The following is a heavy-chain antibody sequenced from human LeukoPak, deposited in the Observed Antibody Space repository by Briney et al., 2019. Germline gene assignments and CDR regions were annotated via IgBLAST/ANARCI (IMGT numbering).Heavy chain of an antibody. CDR1: GFTFSTYA. J-gene: IGHJ3*02. CDR3: ARDVSSSWYQGAFDI. D-gene: IGHD6-13*01. V-gene: IGHV3-23*01. Sequence: GGSLRLSCAASGFTFSTYAMSWVRQAPGKGLERVSDISGGGGSTYYADSVKGRFTISRDNSKNSLYLQMNSLRDEDTAVYYCARDVSSSWYQGAFDIWGQGTMVTVSS. CDR2: ISGGGGST.